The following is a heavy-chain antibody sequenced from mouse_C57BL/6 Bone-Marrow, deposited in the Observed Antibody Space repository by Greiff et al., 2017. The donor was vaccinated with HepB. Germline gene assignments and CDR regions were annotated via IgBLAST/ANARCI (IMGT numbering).Heavy chain of an antibody. Sequence: EVKLMESGEGLVKPGGSLKLSCAASGFTFSSYAMSWVRQTPEKRLEWVAYISSGGDYIYYADTVKGRFTISRDNTRNTLYLQTSSLKSEDTAKYYCTRGEGYYGSSLDYWGQGTTLTVSS. V-gene: IGHV5-9-1*02. D-gene: IGHD1-1*01. CDR3: TRGEGYYGSSLDY. CDR2: ISSGGDYI. CDR1: GFTFSSYA. J-gene: IGHJ2*01.